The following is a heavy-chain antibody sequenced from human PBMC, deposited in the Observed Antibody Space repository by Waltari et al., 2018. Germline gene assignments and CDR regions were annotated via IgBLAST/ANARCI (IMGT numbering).Heavy chain of an antibody. V-gene: IGHV4-38-2*01. CDR1: GYSISSGYY. J-gene: IGHJ4*02. D-gene: IGHD7-27*01. CDR3: AGLGRGFDY. Sequence: QVQLQESGPGLVKPSETLSLTCAVSGYSISSGYYWGWIRQPPGKGLEWIGSIYHSGSTYYNASLKSPVTISVDTSKNQFSLKRSSVSAADTAVYDCAGLGRGFDYWGQGTLVTVSS. CDR2: IYHSGST.